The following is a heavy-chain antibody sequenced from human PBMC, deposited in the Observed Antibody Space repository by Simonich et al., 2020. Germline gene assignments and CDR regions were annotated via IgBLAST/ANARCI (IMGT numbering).Heavy chain of an antibody. V-gene: IGHV3-21*06. CDR2: ISSSSSYI. CDR1: GFTFSSYS. CDR3: AGGVYCSSTSCSTYYYYGMDV. D-gene: IGHD2-2*01. Sequence: EVQLVESGGGLVKPGGSLRLSCAASGFTFSSYSMNWVRQAPGKGLEWVSSISSSSSYIYYADSVKGRFTISRENAKNPLYRQMNSLRAEDTAVYYCAGGVYCSSTSCSTYYYYGMDVWGQGTTVTVSS. J-gene: IGHJ6*02.